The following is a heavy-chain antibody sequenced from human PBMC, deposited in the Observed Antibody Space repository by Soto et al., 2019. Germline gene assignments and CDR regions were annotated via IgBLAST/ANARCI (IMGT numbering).Heavy chain of an antibody. J-gene: IGHJ4*02. Sequence: LSLTCTVSGGSISSYYWSWIRQPPGKGLEWIGYIYYSGSTNYNPSLKSRVTISVDTSKNQFSLKLSSVTAADTAVYYCARRYGDSFDYWAQGPLATAS. CDR1: GGSISSYY. CDR3: ARRYGDSFDY. CDR2: IYYSGST. D-gene: IGHD4-17*01. V-gene: IGHV4-59*01.